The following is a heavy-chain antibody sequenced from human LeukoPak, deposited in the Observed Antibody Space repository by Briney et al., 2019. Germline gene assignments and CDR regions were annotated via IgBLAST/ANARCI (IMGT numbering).Heavy chain of an antibody. CDR2: TYSGGST. Sequence: GGSLRLSCAASGFTFSSYAMSWVRQAPGKGLEWVSVTYSGGSTYYADSVKGRFTISRDNSKNTLYLQMNSLRVEDTAVYYCARGQSCSSTSCFFDYWGQGTLVTVSS. D-gene: IGHD2-2*01. V-gene: IGHV3-23*03. CDR3: ARGQSCSSTSCFFDY. CDR1: GFTFSSYA. J-gene: IGHJ4*02.